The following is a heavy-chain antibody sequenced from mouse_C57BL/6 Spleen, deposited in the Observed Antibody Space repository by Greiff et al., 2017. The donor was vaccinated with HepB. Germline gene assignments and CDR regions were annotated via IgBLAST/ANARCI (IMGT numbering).Heavy chain of an antibody. CDR2: IRNKANGYTT. J-gene: IGHJ1*03. CDR3: ARSPYYGSSYDWYFDV. CDR1: GFTFTDYY. V-gene: IGHV7-3*01. Sequence: EVKLVESGGGLVQPGGSLSLSCAASGFTFTDYYMSWVRHPPGKALEWLGFIRNKANGYTTEYSASVKGRFTISRDNSQSILYLQMNALRAEDSATYYCARSPYYGSSYDWYFDVWGTGTTVTVSS. D-gene: IGHD1-1*01.